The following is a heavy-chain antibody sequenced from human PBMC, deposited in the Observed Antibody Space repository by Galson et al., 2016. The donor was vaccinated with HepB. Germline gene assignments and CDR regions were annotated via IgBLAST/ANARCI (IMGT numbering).Heavy chain of an antibody. J-gene: IGHJ4*02. D-gene: IGHD3-10*01. Sequence: SLRLSCAVSGFTFRNHQMHWLRQAPGKGLEWVAVISYDGSEEFYADSLKGRFTISRDNSRDTLYLQMNSLRPEDTAVYYCTKDPQLYVTRGVWDNWGQGALVTVSS. CDR2: ISYDGSEE. CDR1: GFTFRNHQ. CDR3: TKDPQLYVTRGVWDN. V-gene: IGHV3-30*07.